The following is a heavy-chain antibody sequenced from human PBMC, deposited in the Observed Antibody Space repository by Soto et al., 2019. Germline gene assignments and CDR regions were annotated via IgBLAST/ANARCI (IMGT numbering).Heavy chain of an antibody. CDR1: GFTFSNAW. D-gene: IGHD6-19*01. CDR2: IKSKTDGGTT. V-gene: IGHV3-15*07. CDR3: TTDSSGWAKYYYYGMDV. Sequence: GGSLRLSCAASGFTFSNAWMNWVRQAPGKGLEWVGRIKSKTDGGTTDYAAPVKGRFTISRDDSKNTLYLQMNSLKTEDTAVYYCTTDSSGWAKYYYYGMDVWGQGTTVTVSS. J-gene: IGHJ6*02.